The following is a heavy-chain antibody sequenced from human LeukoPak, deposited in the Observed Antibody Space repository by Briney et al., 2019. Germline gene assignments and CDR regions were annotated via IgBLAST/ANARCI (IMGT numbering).Heavy chain of an antibody. D-gene: IGHD3-22*01. CDR2: IYWDDDK. CDR3: ARLYDSGGYYPYYFDY. J-gene: IGHJ4*02. CDR1: GLSLSTSGVG. V-gene: IGHV2-5*02. Sequence: SGPTLVKPTQTLTLTCTFSGLSLSTSGVGVGWIRQPPGKALECLALIYWDDDKRFSPSLKSRLTITKDTSKNQVVLTMTNMDPVDTATYYCARLYDSGGYYPYYFDYWGQGTLVTVSS.